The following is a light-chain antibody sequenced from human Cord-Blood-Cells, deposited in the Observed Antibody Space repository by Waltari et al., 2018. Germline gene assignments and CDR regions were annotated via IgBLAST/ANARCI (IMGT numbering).Light chain of an antibody. CDR1: SSDVGGYNY. CDR2: EVS. J-gene: IGLJ2*01. Sequence: QSALTHPASVSVPPGQSIPIPCPGTSSDVGGYNYVSWYQKHPGKAPKLMIYEVSNRPSGVSNRFSGSKSGNTASLTISGLQAEDEADYYCSSYTSSSTLVFGGGTKLTVL. CDR3: SSYTSSSTLV. V-gene: IGLV2-14*01.